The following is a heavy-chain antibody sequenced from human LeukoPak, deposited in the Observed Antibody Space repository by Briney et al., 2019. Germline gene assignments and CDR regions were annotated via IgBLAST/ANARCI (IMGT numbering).Heavy chain of an antibody. J-gene: IGHJ3*02. CDR1: GFTFSSYD. CDR2: IGTAGDT. CDR3: ARGNRSDAFGI. V-gene: IGHV3-13*01. Sequence: GGSLRLSCAASGFTFSSYDMHWVRQATGKGLEWVSAIGTAGDTYYPGSVKGRFTISRENAKNSLYLQMNSLRAGDTAVYYCARGNRSDAFGIWGQGTMVTVSS. D-gene: IGHD1-14*01.